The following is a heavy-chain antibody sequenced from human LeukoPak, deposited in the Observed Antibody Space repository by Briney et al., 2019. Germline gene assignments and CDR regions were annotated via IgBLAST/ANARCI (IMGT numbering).Heavy chain of an antibody. CDR3: ARDSSSSTNWFDP. Sequence: PSETLSLTCTVSGGSISSGSYYWSWIRQPAGKGLEWIGRIYTSGSTNYNPSLKSRVTISEDTSKNQFSLRLSSVTAADTAVYYCARDSSSSTNWFDPWGQGTQVTVSS. CDR1: GGSISSGSYY. V-gene: IGHV4-61*02. J-gene: IGHJ5*02. D-gene: IGHD6-13*01. CDR2: IYTSGST.